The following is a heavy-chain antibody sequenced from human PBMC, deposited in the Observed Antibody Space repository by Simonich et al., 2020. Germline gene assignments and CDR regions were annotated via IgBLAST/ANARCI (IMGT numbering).Heavy chain of an antibody. CDR2: ISGSGGST. CDR3: AKDLGERITMIVVVIDAFDI. D-gene: IGHD3-22*01. Sequence: GGGLVQPGGSLRLSCAASGFTFSSYAMSWVRQAPGWGLEWVSAISGSGGSTYYADSVKGRFTISRDNAKNTLYLQMNSLRAEDKAVYYCAKDLGERITMIVVVIDAFDIWGQGTMVTVSS. V-gene: IGHV3-23*01. J-gene: IGHJ3*02. CDR1: GFTFSSYA.